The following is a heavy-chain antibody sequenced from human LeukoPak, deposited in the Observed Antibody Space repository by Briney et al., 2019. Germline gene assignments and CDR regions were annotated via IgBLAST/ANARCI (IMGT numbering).Heavy chain of an antibody. J-gene: IGHJ6*04. CDR1: GFTFSDYY. Sequence: GGSLRLSCAASGFTFSDYYMSWIRQAPGQGLEWVSYISSSSSYTNYADSVKGRFTISRDNAKNSLYLQMNSLRAEDTAVYYCARDQGYCSGGSCYSAHYYYYGMDVWGKGTTVTVSS. CDR2: ISSSSSYT. D-gene: IGHD2-15*01. V-gene: IGHV3-11*06. CDR3: ARDQGYCSGGSCYSAHYYYYGMDV.